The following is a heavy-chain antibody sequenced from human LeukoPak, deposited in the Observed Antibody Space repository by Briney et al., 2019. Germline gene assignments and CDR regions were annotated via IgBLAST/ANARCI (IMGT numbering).Heavy chain of an antibody. CDR2: IKSKIYGGTT. Sequence: GGSLRLSCAASGFTFRNAWMSWVRQAAGKGLEWVGLIKSKIYGGTTDYATPAKGRFTISSDDSEKTLYLQMNSLKTADKAVYCCTTDNLLSGGSGDDAFDVWGQGTMVTVSS. V-gene: IGHV3-15*01. J-gene: IGHJ3*01. CDR1: GFTFRNAW. D-gene: IGHD2-15*01. CDR3: TTDNLLSGGSGDDAFDV.